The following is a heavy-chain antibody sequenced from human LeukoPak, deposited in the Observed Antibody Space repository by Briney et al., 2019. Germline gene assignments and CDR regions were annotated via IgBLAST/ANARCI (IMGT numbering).Heavy chain of an antibody. Sequence: SETLSLTCAVYGGSFSGYYWSWIRQHPGKGLEWIGYIYYSGSTYYNPSLKSRVTISVDTSKNQFSLKLSSVTAADTAVYYCARDRGSGSYGWFDPWGQGTLVTVSS. V-gene: IGHV4-31*11. J-gene: IGHJ5*02. CDR3: ARDRGSGSYGWFDP. CDR2: IYYSGST. D-gene: IGHD1-26*01. CDR1: GGSFSGYY.